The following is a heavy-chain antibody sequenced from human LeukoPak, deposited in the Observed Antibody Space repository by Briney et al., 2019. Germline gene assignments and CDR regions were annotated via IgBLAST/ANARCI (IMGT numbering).Heavy chain of an antibody. D-gene: IGHD5-18*01. CDR1: GGSIRSSNW. J-gene: IGHJ4*02. V-gene: IGHV4-4*02. Sequence: SETLSLTCAVSGGSIRSSNWWSWARRPPGKGREGIGEIYHSGRTNYNPSLKSRVTISVDKSKNQFSLKLSSVTAADTAVYYCARVEYSYGLSFDYWGQGTLVTVSS. CDR2: IYHSGRT. CDR3: ARVEYSYGLSFDY.